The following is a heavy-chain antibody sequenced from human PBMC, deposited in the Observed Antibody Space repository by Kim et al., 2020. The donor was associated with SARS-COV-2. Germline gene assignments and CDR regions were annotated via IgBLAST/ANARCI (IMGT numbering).Heavy chain of an antibody. J-gene: IGHJ6*02. CDR2: YD. CDR3: ARDYYYGMDV. Sequence: YDVYAESVKNRIIINPDTSKNQFSLQMNSVTPEDTAVYYCARDYYYGMDVWGQGTTVTVSS. V-gene: IGHV6-1*01.